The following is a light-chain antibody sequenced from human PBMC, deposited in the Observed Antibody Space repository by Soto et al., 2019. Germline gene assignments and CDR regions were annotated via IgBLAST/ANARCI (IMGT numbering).Light chain of an antibody. J-gene: IGKJ4*01. V-gene: IGKV3-20*01. CDR3: QQYGGSPLVT. Sequence: ETVLTQSPGTLSLCPGERATLSSRASQSISSGYLAWYQQRPGQAPRLLISGASNRSTGIPDRFSGSGSVTDFTLTISRLEPEDFAGYYCQQYGGSPLVTFGGGTKVEIK. CDR2: GAS. CDR1: QSISSGY.